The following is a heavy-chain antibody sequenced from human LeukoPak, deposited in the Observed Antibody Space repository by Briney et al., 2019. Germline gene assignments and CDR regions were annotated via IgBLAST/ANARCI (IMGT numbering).Heavy chain of an antibody. V-gene: IGHV3-20*04. CDR3: ARDRVSLDP. Sequence: PGGSLRLSCAASGFTFGNYGMSWVRQAPGKGLEWVSGINWNGGSTGYADSVEGRFTISRDNSKNTLYLQMNSLRAEDTAVYYCARDRVSLDPWGQGTLVTVSS. CDR1: GFTFGNYG. D-gene: IGHD6-13*01. CDR2: INWNGGST. J-gene: IGHJ5*02.